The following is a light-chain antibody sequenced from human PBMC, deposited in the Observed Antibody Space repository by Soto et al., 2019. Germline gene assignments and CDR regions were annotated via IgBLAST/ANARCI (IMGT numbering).Light chain of an antibody. CDR2: ENN. V-gene: IGLV1-51*02. Sequence: QSVLTQPPSVSAAPGQKVTISCSGSSSNIGNSFVSWYLQRPGTAPKLLIHENNKRPSGIPDRFSGTKSGTSATLGITGLQTGYEADYYCAAWDSSLSAGVFGGGTKLTVL. CDR1: SSNIGNSF. J-gene: IGLJ3*02. CDR3: AAWDSSLSAGV.